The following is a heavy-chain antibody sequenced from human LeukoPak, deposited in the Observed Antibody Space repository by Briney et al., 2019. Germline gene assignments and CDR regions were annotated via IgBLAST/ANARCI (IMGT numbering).Heavy chain of an antibody. CDR1: GFTFSSYA. Sequence: GGSLRLSCAASGFTFSSYAMSWVRQAPGKGLEWVSAISGSGGSTYYADSVKGRFTISRDNSKNTLYLQMSSLRAEDTAVYYCAKVGVPASYYYYYYMDVWGKGTTVTVSS. CDR2: ISGSGGST. CDR3: AKVGVPASYYYYYYMDV. V-gene: IGHV3-23*01. J-gene: IGHJ6*03. D-gene: IGHD2-2*01.